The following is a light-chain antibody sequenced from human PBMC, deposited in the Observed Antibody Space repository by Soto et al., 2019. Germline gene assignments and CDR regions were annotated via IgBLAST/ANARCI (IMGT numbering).Light chain of an antibody. CDR1: QSVSSY. CDR2: DAS. Sequence: EIVLTQSPATLSFSPGERATLSCRASQSVSSYLAWYQQKPGQAPRLLLYDASNRATGIPARFSGSQSGTHLNLPIIRPEPEAFAVYYCQPRSNWPTAFGQGTKVQ. V-gene: IGKV3-11*01. J-gene: IGKJ1*01. CDR3: QPRSNWPTA.